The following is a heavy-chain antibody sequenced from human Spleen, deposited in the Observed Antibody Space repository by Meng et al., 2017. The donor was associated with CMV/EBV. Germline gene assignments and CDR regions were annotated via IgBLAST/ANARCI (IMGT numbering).Heavy chain of an antibody. Sequence: GGSLRLSCSVSGFTFSDYDMNWVRQAPGKGLEWVAYISGSSRTIFYADSVQGRFAISRDNAKSSLYLQMDSLGAEDTAVYYCARRPAPAATYYFYYNLDVWGQGTTVTVSS. J-gene: IGHJ6*02. V-gene: IGHV3-48*04. CDR3: ARRPAPAATYYFYYNLDV. D-gene: IGHD2-2*01. CDR2: ISGSSRTI. CDR1: GFTFSDYD.